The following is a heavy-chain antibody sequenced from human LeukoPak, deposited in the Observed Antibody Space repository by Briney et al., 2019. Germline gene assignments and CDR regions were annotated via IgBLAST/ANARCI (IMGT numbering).Heavy chain of an antibody. D-gene: IGHD2-15*01. CDR1: GGSFSCYY. V-gene: IGHV4-34*01. CDR3: ARGHCSGGSCYTDDY. J-gene: IGHJ4*02. CDR2: INHSGST. Sequence: SETLSLTCAVYGGSFSCYYWSWIRQPPGKGLEWIGEINHSGSTNYNPSLKSRVTISVDTSKNQFSLKLSSVTAADTAVYYCARGHCSGGSCYTDDYWGQGTLVTVSS.